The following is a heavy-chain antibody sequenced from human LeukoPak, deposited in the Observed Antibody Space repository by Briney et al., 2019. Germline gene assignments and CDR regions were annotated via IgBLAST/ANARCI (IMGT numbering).Heavy chain of an antibody. J-gene: IGHJ5*02. CDR1: GYTFTGYY. Sequence: ASVKVSCKASGYTFTGYYMHWVRQAPGQGLEWMGWISAYNGNTNYAQKLQGRVTMTTDTSTSTAYMELRSLRSDDTAVYYCARSSVAGTIYRGDRFDPWGQGTLVTVSS. CDR3: ARSSVAGTIYRGDRFDP. V-gene: IGHV1-18*04. CDR2: ISAYNGNT. D-gene: IGHD6-19*01.